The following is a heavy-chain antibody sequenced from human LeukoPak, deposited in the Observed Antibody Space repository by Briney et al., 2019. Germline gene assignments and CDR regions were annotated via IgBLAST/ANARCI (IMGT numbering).Heavy chain of an antibody. CDR2: ISGSGGST. Sequence: PGGSLRLSYAASGFTFSSYAMSWVRQAPGKGLEWVSAISGSGGSTYYADSVKGRFTISRDNSKNTLYLQMISLRAEDTAVYYCAKVGSSGDHKGYYYGMDVWGQGTTVTVSS. CDR1: GFTFSSYA. J-gene: IGHJ6*02. D-gene: IGHD6-19*01. CDR3: AKVGSSGDHKGYYYGMDV. V-gene: IGHV3-23*01.